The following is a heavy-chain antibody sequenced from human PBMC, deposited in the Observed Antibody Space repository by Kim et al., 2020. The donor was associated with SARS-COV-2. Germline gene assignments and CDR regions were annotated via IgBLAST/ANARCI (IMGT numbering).Heavy chain of an antibody. D-gene: IGHD6-13*01. J-gene: IGHJ1*01. CDR3: ARAGYSSAEYFQH. CDR1: GGSISSGGYY. V-gene: IGHV4-31*03. Sequence: SETLSLTCTVSGGSISSGGYYWSWIRQHPGKGLEWIGYIYYSGSTYYNPSLKSRVTISVDTSKNQFSLKLSSVTAADTAVYYCARAGYSSAEYFQHWGQGTLVTVSS. CDR2: IYYSGST.